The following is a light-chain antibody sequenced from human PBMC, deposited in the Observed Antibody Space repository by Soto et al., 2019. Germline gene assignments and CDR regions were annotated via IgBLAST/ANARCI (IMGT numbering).Light chain of an antibody. CDR2: KAS. Sequence: DIQMTQSPSTLSASVGDRVTITCRASQSISSWLAWYQQKPGKAPKLLIYKASSLESRVPSRFSGSVSGTEFTLTISSLQPDDFATYYCQQYNSYSYTFGQGTKLEIK. V-gene: IGKV1-5*03. CDR3: QQYNSYSYT. CDR1: QSISSW. J-gene: IGKJ2*01.